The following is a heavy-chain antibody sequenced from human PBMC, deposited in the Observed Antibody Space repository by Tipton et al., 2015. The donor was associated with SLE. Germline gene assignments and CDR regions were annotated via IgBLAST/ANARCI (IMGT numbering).Heavy chain of an antibody. CDR2: IYHSGNT. CDR1: GYSISSGYF. CDR3: AKSYNPRWYFDL. J-gene: IGHJ2*01. D-gene: IGHD1-1*01. Sequence: TLSLTCAVSGYSISSGYFLGWVRQPPGKGLEWIWYIYHSGNTYYNPSLQSRLTISVDTSQNQFSLKLSPVTAADTAVYYCAKSYNPRWYFDLWGRGTLVTVSS. V-gene: IGHV4-31*11.